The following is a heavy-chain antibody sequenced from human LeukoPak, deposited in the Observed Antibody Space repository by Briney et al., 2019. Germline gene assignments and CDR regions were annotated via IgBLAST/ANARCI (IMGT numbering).Heavy chain of an antibody. CDR2: INPNSGGT. D-gene: IGHD3-10*01. J-gene: IGHJ4*02. V-gene: IGHV1-2*02. CDR1: GYTFTGYY. CDR3: ARDPMVRGVIMYYFDY. Sequence: ASVKVSYKASGYTFTGYYMHWVRQAPGQGLEWMGWINPNSGGTNYAQKFQGRVTMTRDTSISTAYMELSRLRSDDTAVYYCARDPMVRGVIMYYFDYWGQGTLVTVSS.